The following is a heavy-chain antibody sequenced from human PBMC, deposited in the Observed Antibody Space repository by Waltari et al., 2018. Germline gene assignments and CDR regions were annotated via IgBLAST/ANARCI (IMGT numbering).Heavy chain of an antibody. CDR3: ARTMWSSTDCDGFDY. CDR1: GYTFTSND. V-gene: IGHV1-8*01. CDR2: MKPNNGNR. J-gene: IGHJ4*02. Sequence: VQLVQSGAEVKQPGASVKVSCKASGYTFTSNDINWVRQATGHGPEWMGWMKPNNGNRGYAQKFQGRVTLTRDTSKSTADMELCSLRSEDTAVYYCARTMWSSTDCDGFDYWGQGTLVTVSS. D-gene: IGHD2-2*01.